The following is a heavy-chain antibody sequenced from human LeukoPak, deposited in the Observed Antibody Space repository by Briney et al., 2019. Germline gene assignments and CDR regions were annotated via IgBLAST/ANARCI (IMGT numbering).Heavy chain of an antibody. CDR2: ITPNADRT. D-gene: IGHD3-22*01. Sequence: PGGSLRLSCAASGFTFGSYGMSWVRQAPGKGLEWVSFITPNADRTSYADSVEGRFTISRDNPRNTVYMQMNSLRDEDTAVYYCAIMHGYYDGSGYWVQWGQGTLVAVSS. CDR3: AIMHGYYDGSGYWVQ. V-gene: IGHV3-23*01. CDR1: GFTFGSYG. J-gene: IGHJ1*01.